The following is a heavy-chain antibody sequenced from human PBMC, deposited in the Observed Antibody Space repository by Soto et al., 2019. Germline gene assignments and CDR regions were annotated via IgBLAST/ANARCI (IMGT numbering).Heavy chain of an antibody. D-gene: IGHD1-26*01. CDR3: AKIGVGGTLDAFDF. CDR1: GFIFSNYA. CDR2: ISYDGSDK. V-gene: IGHV3-30*18. J-gene: IGHJ3*01. Sequence: PGGSLRLSCAASGFIFSNYAMHWSRRAPSKGLEWVAFISYDGSDKYYADSVKGRFTISRDNSKNTLFLQMNSLRAEDTAVYYCAKIGVGGTLDAFDFWGQGTMVTVSS.